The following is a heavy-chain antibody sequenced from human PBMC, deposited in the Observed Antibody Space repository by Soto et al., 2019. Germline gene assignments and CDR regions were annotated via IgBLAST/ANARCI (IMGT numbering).Heavy chain of an antibody. Sequence: TGGSLSLSGAASGFSFSSSAMTWVPQAPGKGREWVSGISNSGINTYYGDSGKGRFTISRANSKNTRYLQRKSRRAGDWAEYSGAKALRMAAYHFDYWGQGTLVTVSS. CDR3: AKALRMAAYHFDY. CDR2: ISNSGINT. J-gene: IGHJ4*02. CDR1: GFSFSSSA. D-gene: IGHD6-13*01. V-gene: IGHV3-23*01.